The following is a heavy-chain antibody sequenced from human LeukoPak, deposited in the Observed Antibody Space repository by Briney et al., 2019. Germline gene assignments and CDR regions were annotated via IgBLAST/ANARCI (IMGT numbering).Heavy chain of an antibody. CDR1: GFAFEDYS. Sequence: GGSLRLSCAASGFAFEDYSMHWVRHVPGKGLEWVSFINKRGDVIYYADSMKGRVTISRDNSKNSLYLEMNSLRTEDTALYYCAKEAWGSRWTGFDSWGQGTLVTVSS. CDR3: AKEAWGSRWTGFDS. D-gene: IGHD6-13*01. V-gene: IGHV3-43*01. J-gene: IGHJ4*02. CDR2: INKRGDVI.